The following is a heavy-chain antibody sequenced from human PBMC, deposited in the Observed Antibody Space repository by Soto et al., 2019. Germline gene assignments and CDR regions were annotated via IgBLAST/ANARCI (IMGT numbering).Heavy chain of an antibody. Sequence: KTSETLSLTCTVSGGSISSYYWSWIRQPPGKGLEWIGYIYYSGSTNYNPSLKSRVTISVDTSKNQFSLKLSSVTAADTAVYYCARGYYDTKVNYYYGMDVWGQGTTVTVSS. D-gene: IGHD3-22*01. CDR3: ARGYYDTKVNYYYGMDV. J-gene: IGHJ6*02. CDR1: GGSISSYY. V-gene: IGHV4-59*01. CDR2: IYYSGST.